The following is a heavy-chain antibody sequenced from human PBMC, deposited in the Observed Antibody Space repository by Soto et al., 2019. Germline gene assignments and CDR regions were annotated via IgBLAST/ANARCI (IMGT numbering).Heavy chain of an antibody. CDR1: GGTFSSYA. CDR3: ARLHSAAAPYNWFDP. J-gene: IGHJ5*02. CDR2: IIPIFGTA. Sequence: QVQLVQSGAEVKKPGSSVKVSCKASGGTFSSYAISWVRQAPGQGLEWMGGIIPIFGTANYAQKFQGRVTITADESTSTDYMELSSLRSEDTAVYYCARLHSAAAPYNWFDPWGQGTLVTVSS. V-gene: IGHV1-69*01. D-gene: IGHD6-13*01.